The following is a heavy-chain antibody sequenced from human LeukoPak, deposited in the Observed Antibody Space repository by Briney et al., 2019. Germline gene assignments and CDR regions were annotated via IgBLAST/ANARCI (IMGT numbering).Heavy chain of an antibody. J-gene: IGHJ4*02. CDR3: ARDLDGHDYGDYRGTY. CDR1: GFTFSDYY. V-gene: IGHV3-11*06. D-gene: IGHD4-17*01. CDR2: ISSSSSYI. Sequence: GGSLRLSCAASGFTFSDYYMSWIRQAPGKGLEWVSSISSSSSYIYYADSVKGRFTISRDNAKNSLYLQMNSLRAEDTAVYYCARDLDGHDYGDYRGTYWGQGTLVTVSS.